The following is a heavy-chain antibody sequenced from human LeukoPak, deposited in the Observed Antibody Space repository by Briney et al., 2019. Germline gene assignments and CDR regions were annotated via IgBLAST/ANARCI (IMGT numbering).Heavy chain of an antibody. Sequence: GGSLRLSCAASGLTFSSYDMPWVRQATGKGLEWVSAIGTAGDTYYPGSVKGRFTISRENAKNSLYLQMNSLRAGDTAVYYCARGDSSGYYDAFDIWGQGTMVTVSS. CDR1: GLTFSSYD. D-gene: IGHD3-22*01. V-gene: IGHV3-13*01. CDR2: IGTAGDT. CDR3: ARGDSSGYYDAFDI. J-gene: IGHJ3*02.